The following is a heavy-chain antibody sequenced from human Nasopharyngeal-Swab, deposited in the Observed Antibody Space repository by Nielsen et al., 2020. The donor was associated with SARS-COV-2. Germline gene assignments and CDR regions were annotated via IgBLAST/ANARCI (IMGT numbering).Heavy chain of an antibody. D-gene: IGHD4-17*01. J-gene: IGHJ4*02. Sequence: GGSLRLSCAASGFTFSSYSMSWLRQAPGKGLEWVSTITGNGDTTYYADSVKGRFTISRDNSENTVYLQMNSLRSEDTAVYYCARDAPAHYGAFYWGRGTLVTVSS. V-gene: IGHV3-23*01. CDR2: ITGNGDTT. CDR1: GFTFSSYS. CDR3: ARDAPAHYGAFY.